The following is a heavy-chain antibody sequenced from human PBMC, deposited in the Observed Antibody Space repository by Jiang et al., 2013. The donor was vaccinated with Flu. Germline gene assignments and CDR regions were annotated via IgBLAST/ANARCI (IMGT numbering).Heavy chain of an antibody. CDR2: INAGNGNT. V-gene: IGHV1-3*01. CDR3: ARGDSLGDY. CDR1: FTTYA. D-gene: IGHD5-18*01. J-gene: IGHJ4*02. Sequence: FTTYAMHWVRQAPGQRLEWMGWINAGNGNTEYSQKFQGRVTITRDTSATTAYMELSSLRSEDTAVYYCARGDSLGDYWGQGTLVTVSS.